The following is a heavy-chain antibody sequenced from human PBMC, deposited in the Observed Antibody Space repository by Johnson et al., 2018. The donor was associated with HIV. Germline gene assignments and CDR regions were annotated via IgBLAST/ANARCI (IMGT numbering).Heavy chain of an antibody. D-gene: IGHD6-13*01. CDR1: GFRFSSYL. CDR3: VRRQYISTWQDAFDV. J-gene: IGHJ3*01. Sequence: VQLVESGGGLVQPGGCLRLSCAASGFRFSSYLMDWVRQAPGKGLAYVAGISSNSDSTYYADSVKGRFTISRDNSKNTLYLQLGSLRDDDTAVYYCVRRQYISTWQDAFDVWGQGTTVTVSS. CDR2: ISSNSDST. V-gene: IGHV3-64*07.